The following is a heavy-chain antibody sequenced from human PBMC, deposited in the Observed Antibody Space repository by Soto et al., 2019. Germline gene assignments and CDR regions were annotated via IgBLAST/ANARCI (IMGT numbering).Heavy chain of an antibody. D-gene: IGHD3-10*01. J-gene: IGHJ6*02. CDR2: VHHSWGS. V-gene: IGHV4-59*08. CDR1: GGSISSYY. Sequence: QVQLQESGPGLVKPSETLSLSCTVSGGSISSYYWSWFRQSPGKRMEWIGYVHHSWGSSYNPSLQSRVAISLDTSKSQFSLKVTSVTATDETVYYCARQGFGPLHGLVDVWGQGTTVTVSS. CDR3: ARQGFGPLHGLVDV.